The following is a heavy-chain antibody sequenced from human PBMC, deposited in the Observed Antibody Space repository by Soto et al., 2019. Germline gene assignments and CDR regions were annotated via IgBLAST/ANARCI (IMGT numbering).Heavy chain of an antibody. CDR2: INAGNGNT. V-gene: IGHV1-3*01. CDR1: GYTFTSYA. CDR3: ASSPSGEWSSEFDY. J-gene: IGHJ4*02. Sequence: ASVKVSCKASGYTFTSYAMHWVLQAPGQRLEWMGWINAGNGNTKYSQKFQGRVTITRDTSASTAYMELSSLRSEDTAVYYCASSPSGEWSSEFDYWGQGTLVTVSS. D-gene: IGHD2-15*01.